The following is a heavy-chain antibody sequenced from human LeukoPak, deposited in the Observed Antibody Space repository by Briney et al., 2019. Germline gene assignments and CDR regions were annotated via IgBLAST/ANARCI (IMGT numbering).Heavy chain of an antibody. Sequence: SETLSLTCAVYGGSFSGYYWSWIRQPPGKGLEWIGEINHSGSTNYNPSLKSRVTISVDTSKNQFSLKLSSVTAADTAVYYCARGRYDFDYWGQGTLVTVTS. CDR1: GGSFSGYY. J-gene: IGHJ4*02. CDR3: ARGRYDFDY. CDR2: INHSGST. V-gene: IGHV4-34*01. D-gene: IGHD5-12*01.